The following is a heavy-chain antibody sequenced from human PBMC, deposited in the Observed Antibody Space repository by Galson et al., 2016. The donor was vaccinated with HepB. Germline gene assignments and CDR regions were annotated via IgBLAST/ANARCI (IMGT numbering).Heavy chain of an antibody. D-gene: IGHD3-22*01. CDR1: GFTFSDDY. J-gene: IGHJ4*02. CDR3: ARVDTYYDSGVFPDF. CDR2: FNLGGSTV. Sequence: SLRLSCAASGFTFSDDYISWIRQTPGKGLEWISYFNLGGSTVYYADSVRGRFTVSRANGENSVFLQMNSLTAEDTAVYYCARVDTYYDSGVFPDFCGQGTQVTVSA. V-gene: IGHV3-11*01.